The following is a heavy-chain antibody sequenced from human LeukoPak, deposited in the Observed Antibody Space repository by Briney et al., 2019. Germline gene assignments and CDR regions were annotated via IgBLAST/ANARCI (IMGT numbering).Heavy chain of an antibody. V-gene: IGHV4-34*01. CDR2: IHHSGSI. CDR3: ARGLFRIAALRY. J-gene: IGHJ4*02. Sequence: SETLSLTCAVHGESFSNYFWSWIRQPPGKGLEWLGEIHHSGSINYNPSLKSRAIISLDTSKNQFSLNLSSVTAADTAIYYCARGLFRIAALRYWGQGTPVTVSS. CDR1: GESFSNYF. D-gene: IGHD6-13*01.